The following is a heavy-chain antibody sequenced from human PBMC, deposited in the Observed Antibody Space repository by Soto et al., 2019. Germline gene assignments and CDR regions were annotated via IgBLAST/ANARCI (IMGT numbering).Heavy chain of an antibody. CDR1: GYTFTGYY. Sequence: VKVSCKASGYTFTGYYMHWVRQAPGQGLERMGWINPNSGGTNYAQKFQGWVTMTRDTSISTAYMELSRLRSDDTAVYYCARDLRLRFLEWLSTSGYYYYGMDVWGQGTTVTVS. D-gene: IGHD3-3*01. CDR2: INPNSGGT. V-gene: IGHV1-2*04. CDR3: ARDLRLRFLEWLSTSGYYYYGMDV. J-gene: IGHJ6*02.